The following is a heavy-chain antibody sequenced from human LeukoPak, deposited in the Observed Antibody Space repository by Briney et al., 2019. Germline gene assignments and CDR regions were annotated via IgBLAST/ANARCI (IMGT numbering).Heavy chain of an antibody. CDR3: ARLTGYSSESWFDP. CDR1: GGSISSSAYY. CDR2: IYYSGST. J-gene: IGHJ5*02. D-gene: IGHD3-9*01. Sequence: SETLSLTCTVSGGSISSSAYYWGWIRQPPWKGLEWIGNIYYSGSTYYNPSLKSRVTISVDTSKNQFSLKLSSVTAADTAVYYCARLTGYSSESWFDPWGQGTLVTVSS. V-gene: IGHV4-39*07.